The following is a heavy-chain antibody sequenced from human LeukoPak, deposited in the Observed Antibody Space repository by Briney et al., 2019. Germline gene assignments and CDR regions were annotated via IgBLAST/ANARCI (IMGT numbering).Heavy chain of an antibody. D-gene: IGHD2-15*01. V-gene: IGHV4-31*03. CDR1: GGSISSGGYY. CDR2: IYYSGST. J-gene: IGHJ5*02. CDR3: ARRVVVVAATLIDP. Sequence: SETLSLTCTVSGGSISSGGYYWSWIRQHPGKGLEWIGYIYYSGSTYYNPSLKSRVTISVDTSKNQFSLKLSSVTAADTAVYYCARRVVVVAATLIDPWGQGTLVTASS.